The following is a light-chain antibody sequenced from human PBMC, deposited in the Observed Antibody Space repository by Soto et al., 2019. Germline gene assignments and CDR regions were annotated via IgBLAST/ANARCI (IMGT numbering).Light chain of an antibody. CDR1: SSDVGGYNY. CDR3: CSYAGSYTYV. Sequence: QSVLTQPPSASGSPGQSVTISCTGTSSDVGGYNYVSWFQRHPGKAPKLIIHEVNQRPSGVPDRFSGSKSGNTASLTVSGLQAEDEADYYCCSYAGSYTYVFGTGTKVTVL. CDR2: EVN. J-gene: IGLJ1*01. V-gene: IGLV2-8*01.